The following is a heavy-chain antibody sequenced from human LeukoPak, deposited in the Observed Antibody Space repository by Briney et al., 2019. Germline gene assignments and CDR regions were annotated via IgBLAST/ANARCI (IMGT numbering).Heavy chain of an antibody. CDR2: IYHSGST. CDR3: ARAGNYDFWSGYTPDYYMDV. D-gene: IGHD3-3*01. J-gene: IGHJ6*03. V-gene: IGHV4-4*02. Sequence: KSSETLSLTCAVSGGSISSSNWWSWVRQPPGKGLEWIGYIYHSGSTYYNPSLKSRVTISVDRSKNQFSLKLSSVTAADTAVYYCARAGNYDFWSGYTPDYYMDVWGKGTTVTVSS. CDR1: GGSISSSNW.